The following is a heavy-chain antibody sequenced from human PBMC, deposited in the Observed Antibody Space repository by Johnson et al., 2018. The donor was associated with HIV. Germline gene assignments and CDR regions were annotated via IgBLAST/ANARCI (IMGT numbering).Heavy chain of an antibody. CDR3: ARDPPSYGSGSYFRAFDI. Sequence: QVQLVESGGGLVKPGGSLRLSCAASGFTFSDYYMSWIRQAPGKGLEWVSYISSSGSTYYADSVKGRFTISRDNSKNTLYLQMNSLRAEDTAVYYCARDPPSYGSGSYFRAFDIWGQGTMVTVSS. CDR1: GFTFSDYY. V-gene: IGHV3-11*04. D-gene: IGHD3-10*01. J-gene: IGHJ3*02. CDR2: ISSSGST.